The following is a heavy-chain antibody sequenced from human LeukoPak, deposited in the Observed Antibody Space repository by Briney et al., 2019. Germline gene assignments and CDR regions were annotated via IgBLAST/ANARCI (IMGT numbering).Heavy chain of an antibody. CDR1: GGTFSSYT. CDR2: IIPIFGTP. J-gene: IGHJ4*02. V-gene: IGHV1-69*13. CDR3: ARVDRSLWHAGFDY. Sequence: ASVKVSCKTSGGTFSSYTISWVRQAPGQGLEWMGGIIPIFGTPHYAQKFQDRVTITADASTSTAYMELSSLRSEDTAVYYCARVDRSLWHAGFDYWGQGTLVSVSS. D-gene: IGHD3-10*01.